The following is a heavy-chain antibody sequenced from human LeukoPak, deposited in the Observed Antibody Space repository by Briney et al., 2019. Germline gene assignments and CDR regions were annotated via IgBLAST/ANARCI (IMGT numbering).Heavy chain of an antibody. Sequence: SETLSLTCAVYGGSLSGYYWNWIRQSPGKGLEWIGQIDDIESINYNPSLESRVTMSVDTSKNQFSLKLSSVTAADTAVYYCARSYSSGWYGWFDPWGQGTLVTVSS. CDR3: ARSYSSGWYGWFDP. V-gene: IGHV4-34*01. CDR2: IDDIESI. D-gene: IGHD6-19*01. J-gene: IGHJ5*02. CDR1: GGSLSGYY.